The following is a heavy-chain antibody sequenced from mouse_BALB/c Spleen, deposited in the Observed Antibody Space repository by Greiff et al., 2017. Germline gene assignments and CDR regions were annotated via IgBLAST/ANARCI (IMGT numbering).Heavy chain of an antibody. CDR3: NAWGGYDPLLYAMDY. Sequence: EVQLQQSGAELVRSGASVKLSCTASGFNIKDYYMHWVKQRPEQGLEWIGWIDPENGDTEYAPKFQGKATMTADTSSNTAYLQLSSLTSEDTAVYYCNAWGGYDPLLYAMDYWGQGTSVTVSS. J-gene: IGHJ4*01. V-gene: IGHV14-4*02. CDR1: GFNIKDYY. D-gene: IGHD2-2*01. CDR2: IDPENGDT.